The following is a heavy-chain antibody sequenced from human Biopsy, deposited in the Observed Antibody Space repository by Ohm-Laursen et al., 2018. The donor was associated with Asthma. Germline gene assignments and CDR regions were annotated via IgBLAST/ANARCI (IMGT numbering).Heavy chain of an antibody. CDR3: AAGRTSLQGESLI. CDR1: GVALSGYT. Sequence: SVKVSCNASGVALSGYTFAWVRQARGLGLEWIAWIVFASGATNYAQNFQDRLTVTRDMSAGSASMELRGLSSTDTAVYYCAAGRTSLQGESLIWGQGTLVSVSS. V-gene: IGHV1-58*01. D-gene: IGHD2/OR15-2a*01. CDR2: IVFASGAT. J-gene: IGHJ4*01.